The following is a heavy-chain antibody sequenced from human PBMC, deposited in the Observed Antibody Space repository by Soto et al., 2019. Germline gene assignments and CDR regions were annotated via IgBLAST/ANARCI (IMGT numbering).Heavy chain of an antibody. J-gene: IGHJ4*02. Sequence: QVQLVQSGAEVKKPGASVKVSCKASGYTFTSYGISWVRQAPGQGLEWMGWISAYNGNTNYAQKLQGRVTMTTDTVVRTTYIKVSMVTSTDTCAYYRPNGFAAKYSLDYWGQGTLVTVSS. CDR3: PNGFAAKYSLDY. V-gene: IGHV1-18*01. CDR2: ISAYNGNT. CDR1: GYTFTSYG. D-gene: IGHD2-15*01.